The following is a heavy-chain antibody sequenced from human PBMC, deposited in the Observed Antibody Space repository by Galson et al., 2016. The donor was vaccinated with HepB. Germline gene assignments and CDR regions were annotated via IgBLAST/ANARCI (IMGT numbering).Heavy chain of an antibody. CDR2: IHYSGNT. Sequence: TLSLTCTVSGGSISSDGHSWSWIRQHPGKGLEWIGYIHYSGNTYYNPSVKSRVIISVDTSKNQFSLKLRSVTAADTAVYYCARAIVGSTDYGGQGTLVTGS. D-gene: IGHD1-26*01. CDR1: GGSISSDGHS. V-gene: IGHV4-31*03. CDR3: ARAIVGSTDY. J-gene: IGHJ4*02.